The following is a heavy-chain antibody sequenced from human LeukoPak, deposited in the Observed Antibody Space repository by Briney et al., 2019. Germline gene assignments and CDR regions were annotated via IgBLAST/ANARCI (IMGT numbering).Heavy chain of an antibody. V-gene: IGHV4-39*07. Sequence: PSETLSLTCTLSGGSISSSSYYWGWIRQPPGKGLEWIGSIYYSGSTYYNPSLKSRVTISVDTSKNQFSLKLSSVTAADTAVYYCARYPRDYYGTGHAFDIWGEGTMVTVSS. D-gene: IGHD3-10*01. J-gene: IGHJ3*02. CDR2: IYYSGST. CDR3: ARYPRDYYGTGHAFDI. CDR1: GGSISSSSYY.